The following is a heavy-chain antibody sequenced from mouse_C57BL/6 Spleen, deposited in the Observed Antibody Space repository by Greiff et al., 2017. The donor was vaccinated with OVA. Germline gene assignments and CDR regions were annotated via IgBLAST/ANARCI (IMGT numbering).Heavy chain of an antibody. CDR1: GYTFTSYW. D-gene: IGHD1-1*01. CDR3: ARRGVGYYYFDY. CDR2: LDPSVSFT. Sequence: VQLQQPGAELVRPGTSVKLSCKASGYTFTSYWMHWVQQSPGPGLEWIGVLDPSVSFTNYNQTFKGKATLTVDTSSRTAYMQLSSLTSEDSAVYYCARRGVGYYYFDYWGKGTTLTVSS. V-gene: IGHV1-59*01. J-gene: IGHJ2*01.